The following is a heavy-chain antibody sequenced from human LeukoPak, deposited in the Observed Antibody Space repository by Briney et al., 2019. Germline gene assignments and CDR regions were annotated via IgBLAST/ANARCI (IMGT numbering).Heavy chain of an antibody. CDR1: GFTVSSNS. Sequence: GGSLRLSCTVSGFTVSSNSMSWVRQAPGKGLEWVSVIYSGGSTYYADSVKGRFTISRDNSKNTLYLQMNSLRAEDTAVYYCARDLRSGRDYWGQGTLVTVSS. V-gene: IGHV3-66*01. CDR3: ARDLRSGRDY. D-gene: IGHD2-15*01. J-gene: IGHJ4*02. CDR2: IYSGGST.